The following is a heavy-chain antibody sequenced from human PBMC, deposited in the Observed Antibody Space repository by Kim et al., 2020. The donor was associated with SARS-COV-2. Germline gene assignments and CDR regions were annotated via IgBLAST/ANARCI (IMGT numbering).Heavy chain of an antibody. V-gene: IGHV3-30-3*01. CDR2: ISYDGSNK. CDR3: ARDLLPQADFWSGYYTWGMDV. J-gene: IGHJ6*02. Sequence: GGSLRLSCAASGFTFSSYAMHWVRQAPGKGLEWVAVISYDGSNKYYADSVKGRFTISRDNSKNTLYLQMNSLRAEDTAVYYCARDLLPQADFWSGYYTWGMDVWGQGTTVTVSS. CDR1: GFTFSSYA. D-gene: IGHD3-3*01.